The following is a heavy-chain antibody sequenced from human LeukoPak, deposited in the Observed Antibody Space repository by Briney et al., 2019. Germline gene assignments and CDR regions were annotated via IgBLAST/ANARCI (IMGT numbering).Heavy chain of an antibody. D-gene: IGHD6-13*01. Sequence: GGSLRLSCEVSGFTFTDYWMNWVRQAPGKGPEWVASIRQDGSEKTYVDSVKGRFTIPRDNTKNSLSLQLNGLRAEDTAVYYCARDGAAAGLYFDLWGQGTLVTVSS. CDR3: ARDGAAAGLYFDL. J-gene: IGHJ4*01. CDR1: GFTFTDYW. CDR2: IRQDGSEK. V-gene: IGHV3-7*01.